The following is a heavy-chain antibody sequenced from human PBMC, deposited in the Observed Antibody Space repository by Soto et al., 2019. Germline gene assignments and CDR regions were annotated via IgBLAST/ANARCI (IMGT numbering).Heavy chain of an antibody. CDR3: ARDLTMLGTPGDDFDY. CDR1: GYTFTSYY. CDR2: INPSGGST. V-gene: IGHV1-46*04. Sequence: GASVKVSCKASGYTFTSYYMHWVRQAPGQGLEWMGIINPSGGSTTYADSVKGRFTIARDNAKNTVYLQMNSLRAEDTAVYYCARDLTMLGTPGDDFDYWGQGTLVTVSS. J-gene: IGHJ4*02. D-gene: IGHD3-10*02.